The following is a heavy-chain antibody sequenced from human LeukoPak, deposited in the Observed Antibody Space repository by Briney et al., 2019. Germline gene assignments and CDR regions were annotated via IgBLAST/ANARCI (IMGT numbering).Heavy chain of an antibody. D-gene: IGHD3-3*01. CDR3: AREEPRITIFGVVPRADY. J-gene: IGHJ4*02. CDR2: ISGSGGST. V-gene: IGHV3-23*01. CDR1: GFTFSSYA. Sequence: PGGSLRLSCAASGFTFSSYAMSWVRQAPGKGLEWVSAISGSGGSTYYADSVKGRFTISRDNSKDTLYLQMNSLRAEDTAVYYCAREEPRITIFGVVPRADYWGQGTLVTVSS.